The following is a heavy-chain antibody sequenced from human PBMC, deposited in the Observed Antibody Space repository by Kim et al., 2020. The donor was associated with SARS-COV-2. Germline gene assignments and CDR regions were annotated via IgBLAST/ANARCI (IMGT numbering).Heavy chain of an antibody. D-gene: IGHD2-2*01. Sequence: GGSLRLSCAASGFTFSSYWMHWVRQAPGKGLVWVSRINSDGSSTSYADSVKGRFTISRDNAKNTLYLQMNSLRAEDTAVYYCARDPYIVVVPAAKTPLDYWGQGTLVTVSS. V-gene: IGHV3-74*01. CDR2: INSDGSST. CDR3: ARDPYIVVVPAAKTPLDY. CDR1: GFTFSSYW. J-gene: IGHJ4*02.